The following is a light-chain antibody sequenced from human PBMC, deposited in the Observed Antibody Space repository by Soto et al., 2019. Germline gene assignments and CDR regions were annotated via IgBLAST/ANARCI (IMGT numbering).Light chain of an antibody. CDR1: QSLLHSNGYNY. CDR2: LGS. CDR3: MQTLQTPRT. Sequence: DIVMTQSPLSLPVTPGEPASISCRSSQSLLHSNGYNYLNWYLQKPGQSPQLLIYLGSDRSSGVPDRFSGSGSGTDFTLKISRVEADDLGVYYCMQTLQTPRTFGQATKVDIK. J-gene: IGKJ1*01. V-gene: IGKV2-28*01.